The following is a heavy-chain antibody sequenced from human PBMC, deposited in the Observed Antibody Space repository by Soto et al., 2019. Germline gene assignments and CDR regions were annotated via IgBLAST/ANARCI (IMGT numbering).Heavy chain of an antibody. Sequence: EVQLLESGGGVVQPGGSLRLSCVASGFNFQKFAMAWVRQAAGEGLAWVSGTSCCGGSASYADSVKGRFSSASDDSKNTVSLQVKSLRVEDTAQYYCAKADGQQWLIPHLDNGGQGTLVTVS. J-gene: IGHJ4*02. CDR3: AKADGQQWLIPHLDN. D-gene: IGHD6-19*01. V-gene: IGHV3-23*01. CDR2: TSCCGGSA. CDR1: GFNFQKFA.